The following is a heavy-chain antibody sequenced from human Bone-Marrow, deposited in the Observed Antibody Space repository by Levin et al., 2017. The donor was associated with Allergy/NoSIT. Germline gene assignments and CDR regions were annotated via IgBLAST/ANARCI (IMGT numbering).Heavy chain of an antibody. D-gene: IGHD2-15*01. V-gene: IGHV4-31*03. J-gene: IGHJ5*02. CDR2: VYYGVNT. CDR1: GGSFSIGGFY. CDR3: VGGVGGSWNWFDT. Sequence: PSETLSLTCTVSGGSFSIGGFYWTWIRQQPGKGLEWIGYVYYGVNTYYNPSLKSRVTISEDTSKNQFSLKLTSVTAAATAVYYCVGGVGGSWNWFDTWGQGILVTVSS.